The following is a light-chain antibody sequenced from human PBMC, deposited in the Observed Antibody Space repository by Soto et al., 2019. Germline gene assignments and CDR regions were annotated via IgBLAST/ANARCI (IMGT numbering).Light chain of an antibody. CDR2: DAY. CDR3: QQRSNWPAN. V-gene: IGKV3-11*01. CDR1: QSFRGL. Sequence: EIVMTQSPATLSVSPGERATLSCRASQSFRGLLAWYQQKPGQAPRLLIYDAYNRATGIPARFSGSGSGTDFTLTISNLEPEDFAVYYCQQRSNWPANFGQGTRLEIK. J-gene: IGKJ5*01.